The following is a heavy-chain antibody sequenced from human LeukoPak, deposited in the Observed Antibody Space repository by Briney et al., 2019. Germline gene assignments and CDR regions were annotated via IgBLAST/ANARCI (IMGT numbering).Heavy chain of an antibody. V-gene: IGHV1-2*02. D-gene: IGHD3-22*01. CDR3: ARDTHYYDSSGYFGVLAFDI. CDR2: INPNSGGT. CDR1: GYTFTGYY. Sequence: GASVKVSCKASGYTFTGYYMHWVRQAPGQGLEWMGWINPNSGGTKYAQKFQGRVTITADKSTSTAYMELSSLRSEDTAVYYCARDTHYYDSSGYFGVLAFDIWGQGTMVTVSS. J-gene: IGHJ3*02.